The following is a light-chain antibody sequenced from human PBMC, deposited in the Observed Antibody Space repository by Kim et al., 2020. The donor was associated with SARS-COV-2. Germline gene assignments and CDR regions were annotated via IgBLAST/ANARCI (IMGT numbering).Light chain of an antibody. CDR3: LQYSFLWT. CDR2: GAS. J-gene: IGKJ1*01. V-gene: IGKV3D-15*01. Sequence: EMVMTQSPATLSVSPGERATLSCRARQSVGKTLAWYQQKPGQAPRLLIYGASTRATGIPARFSGSGSGTEFTLTISSLQPEDSAVYYCLQYSFLWTFGQGTKVDIK. CDR1: QSVGKT.